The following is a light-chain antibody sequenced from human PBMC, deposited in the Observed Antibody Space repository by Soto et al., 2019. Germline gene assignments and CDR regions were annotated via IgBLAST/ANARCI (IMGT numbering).Light chain of an antibody. Sequence: QSVLTQPPSVSGAPGQAVTISCAGRSSNIGSGFDVHWYQQLPGTAPKLLIYRNNNRPSGVPDRFFGSKSGTSASLAIIGLQPDDEADYYCHSYDISRSGMVFGGGTKLTVL. CDR2: RNN. V-gene: IGLV1-40*01. J-gene: IGLJ2*01. CDR1: SSNIGSGFD. CDR3: HSYDISRSGMV.